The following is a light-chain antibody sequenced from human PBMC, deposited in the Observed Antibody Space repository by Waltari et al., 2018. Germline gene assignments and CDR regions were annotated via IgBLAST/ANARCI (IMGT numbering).Light chain of an antibody. J-gene: IGLJ1*01. CDR2: DND. Sequence: QSVLTQPPSVSAAPGQQVTIASSGNNSDFGKTYVSWYQQLPVTAPKRLIYDNDKRPSGIPDRFSGSKSGTSATLGITGLQTGDEADYYCGAWDISRSSFFGTGTKVTVL. CDR1: NSDFGKTY. V-gene: IGLV1-51*01. CDR3: GAWDISRSSF.